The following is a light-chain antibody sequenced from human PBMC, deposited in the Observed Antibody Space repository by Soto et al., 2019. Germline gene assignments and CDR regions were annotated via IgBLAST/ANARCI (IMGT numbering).Light chain of an antibody. CDR3: SSFTSSSTRV. Sequence: QSALTQPASVSGSPGQSITISCTGTSSDGGGYNYVSWYQQHPGKAPKFMIYDVSNRPSGVSNRFSGSKSGNTASLTISGLQAEDEADYYCSSFTSSSTRVFGTGTKLTVL. V-gene: IGLV2-14*01. J-gene: IGLJ1*01. CDR1: SSDGGGYNY. CDR2: DVS.